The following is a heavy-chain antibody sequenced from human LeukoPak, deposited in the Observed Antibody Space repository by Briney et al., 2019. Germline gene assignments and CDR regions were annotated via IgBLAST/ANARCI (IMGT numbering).Heavy chain of an antibody. CDR1: GFTFSSYA. J-gene: IGHJ4*02. Sequence: GGSLRLSCAASGFTFSSYAMSWVRQAPGKGLEWVSAISGSGGSTYYADSVKGRFTISRDNSKNTLYLQMNSLRAEDTALYYCAKATYSGTYYYDYWGQGTLVTVSS. D-gene: IGHD1-26*01. CDR3: AKATYSGTYYYDY. CDR2: ISGSGGST. V-gene: IGHV3-23*01.